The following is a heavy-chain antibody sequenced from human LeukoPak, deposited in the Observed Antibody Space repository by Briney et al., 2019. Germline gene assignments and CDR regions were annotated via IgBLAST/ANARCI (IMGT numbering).Heavy chain of an antibody. D-gene: IGHD3-10*01. V-gene: IGHV3-30*02. Sequence: QSGGSLRLSCAASGFTFSSYGMHWVRQAPGKGLEWVAFIRYDGSNKYYADSVKGRFTISRDNAKNSLYLQMNSLRAEDTAVYYCSRAAAHLSHLWFGMDVWGKGTTVTVSS. J-gene: IGHJ6*04. CDR1: GFTFSSYG. CDR3: SRAAAHLSHLWFGMDV. CDR2: IRYDGSNK.